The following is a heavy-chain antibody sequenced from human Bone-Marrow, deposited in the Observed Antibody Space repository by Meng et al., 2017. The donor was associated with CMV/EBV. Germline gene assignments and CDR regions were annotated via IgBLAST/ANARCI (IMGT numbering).Heavy chain of an antibody. V-gene: IGHV3-30*02. D-gene: IGHD3-22*01. Sequence: GESLKISCAASGFTFSSYGMHWVRQAPGKGLEWVAFIRYDGSNKYYADSVKGRFTISRDNSKNTLYLQMNSLRAEDTAVYYCAKDLQYYYDSSGTQDFDYWGQGTLVNGSS. CDR3: AKDLQYYYDSSGTQDFDY. J-gene: IGHJ4*02. CDR1: GFTFSSYG. CDR2: IRYDGSNK.